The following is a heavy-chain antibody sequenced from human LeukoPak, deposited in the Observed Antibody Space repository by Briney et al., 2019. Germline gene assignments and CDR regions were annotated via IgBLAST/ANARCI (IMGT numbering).Heavy chain of an antibody. Sequence: GGSLRLSCAASGFSFTTNWMHWVRQTPGKRLEWVAELNEDGTVKYYVDSVKGRFTISRDNAKNSLYLQMNRLRAEDAGVYFCANVPRSTVSYWGRGTLVTVSS. CDR1: GFSFTTNW. J-gene: IGHJ4*02. V-gene: IGHV3-7*01. CDR2: LNEDGTVK. CDR3: ANVPRSTVSY. D-gene: IGHD1-14*01.